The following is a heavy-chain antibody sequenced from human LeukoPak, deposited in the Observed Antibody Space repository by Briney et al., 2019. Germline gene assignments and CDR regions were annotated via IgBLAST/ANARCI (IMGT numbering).Heavy chain of an antibody. Sequence: APVKVSCKASGYTFTGYYMHWVRQAPGQGLEWMGWINPNSGGTNYAQKFQGRVTMTRDTSISTAYMELSRLRSDDTAVYYCARGYCTNGVCYRPFDYWGQGTLVTVSS. V-gene: IGHV1-2*02. D-gene: IGHD2-8*01. CDR1: GYTFTGYY. CDR3: ARGYCTNGVCYRPFDY. J-gene: IGHJ4*02. CDR2: INPNSGGT.